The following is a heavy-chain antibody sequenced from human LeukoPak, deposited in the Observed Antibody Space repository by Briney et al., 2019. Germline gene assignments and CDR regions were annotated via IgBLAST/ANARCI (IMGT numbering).Heavy chain of an antibody. CDR2: ISAYNGNT. CDR3: ARDLSDIVVLGAPPDTFDI. Sequence: GASVKVSCKASGCTFTSYGISWVRQAPGQGLEWMGWISAYNGNTNYAQKLQGRVTMTTDTSTSTAYMELRSLRSDDTAVYYCARDLSDIVVLGAPPDTFDIWGQGTMVTVSS. D-gene: IGHD2-15*01. V-gene: IGHV1-18*01. J-gene: IGHJ3*02. CDR1: GCTFTSYG.